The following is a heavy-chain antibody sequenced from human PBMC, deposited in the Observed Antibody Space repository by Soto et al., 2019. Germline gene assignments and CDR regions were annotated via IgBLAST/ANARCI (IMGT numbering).Heavy chain of an antibody. CDR1: GCSISSDY. J-gene: IGHJ4*02. CDR2: IYYSGST. CDR3: ASRDGYYFDY. Sequence: QVQLQESGPGLVKPSETLALTCTVSGCSISSDYWSWLRQPPGKGLEWLGYIYYSGSTNYNPSIKSRVTISVDTSTKQLSLKLRSVTAADTAGYYCASRDGYYFDYGGQGTMVTVSS. V-gene: IGHV4-59*08.